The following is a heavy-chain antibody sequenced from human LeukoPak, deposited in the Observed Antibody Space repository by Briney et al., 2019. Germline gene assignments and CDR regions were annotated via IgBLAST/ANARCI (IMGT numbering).Heavy chain of an antibody. J-gene: IGHJ6*02. V-gene: IGHV3-11*01. CDR2: ITNGGSTV. CDR3: ARSIGLTGGGVDV. CDR1: GFTFSDYN. D-gene: IGHD3-9*01. Sequence: GGSLRLSCAASGFTFSDYNMNWVRQAPGKGQGWVSYITNGGSTVHHADSVKGRFTISRDNAKKTLYLQMNSLRAEDTAVYYCARSIGLTGGGVDVWGQGTTVTVSS.